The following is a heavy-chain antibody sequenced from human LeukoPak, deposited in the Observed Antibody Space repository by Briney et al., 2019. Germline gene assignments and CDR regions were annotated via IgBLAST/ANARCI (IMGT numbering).Heavy chain of an antibody. Sequence: ASVRVSYRASGYTFTIYYMHWVRQAPGQGFDWMGIINPSGGSTSYAQNFQGRVTMTRDMSTSTVYMELSSLRSEDTAVYYCARGVVPAYWGQGTLVTVSS. CDR3: ARGVVPAY. CDR1: GYTFTIYY. V-gene: IGHV1-46*01. J-gene: IGHJ4*02. CDR2: INPSGGST. D-gene: IGHD2-2*01.